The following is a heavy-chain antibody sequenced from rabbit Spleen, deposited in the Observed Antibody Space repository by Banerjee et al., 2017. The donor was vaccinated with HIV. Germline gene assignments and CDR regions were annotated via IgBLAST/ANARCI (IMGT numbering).Heavy chain of an antibody. CDR1: GFSFSGTYY. CDR2: IDTGFGGTT. D-gene: IGHD1-1*01. Sequence: QKQLEESGGGLVQPEGSLTLACTASGFSFSGTYYMCWVRQAPGKGLEWIACIDTGFGGTTYYASWAKGRFTISKTSSTTVTLQMTSLTAADTATYFCARDTSSSFSSYGMDLWGQGTLVTVS. CDR3: ARDTSSSFSSYGMDL. V-gene: IGHV1S45*01. J-gene: IGHJ6*01.